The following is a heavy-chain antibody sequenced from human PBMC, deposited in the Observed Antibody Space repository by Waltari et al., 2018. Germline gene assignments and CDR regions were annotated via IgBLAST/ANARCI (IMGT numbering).Heavy chain of an antibody. CDR3: ANNEWGLPVS. Sequence: QVQLQESGPGLVKPSETLYLTCSVSGYSISSGYWWGWIRQPPGKGLEWIASIYYTSGYTQYTPSLRSRVTISSDTSKNQFSLRLTSVTAADTAVYYCANNEWGLPVSWGQGTLVTVSS. V-gene: IGHV4-38-2*01. D-gene: IGHD1-26*01. CDR1: GYSISSGYW. CDR2: IYYTSGYT. J-gene: IGHJ5*02.